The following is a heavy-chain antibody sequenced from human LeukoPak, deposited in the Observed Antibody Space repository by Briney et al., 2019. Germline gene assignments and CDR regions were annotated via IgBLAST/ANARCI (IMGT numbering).Heavy chain of an antibody. Sequence: ASVKASCKASGNTFIGYWIHWVRQAPGQGLEWMGAINPRGDATIGAQKFQGRVTTTRDTSTSTVYMELSSLRSEDTAVYYCARPYGGNRYDAFDIWGQGTMVTVSS. J-gene: IGHJ3*02. CDR1: GNTFIGYW. D-gene: IGHD4-23*01. CDR3: ARPYGGNRYDAFDI. CDR2: INPRGDAT. V-gene: IGHV1-46*01.